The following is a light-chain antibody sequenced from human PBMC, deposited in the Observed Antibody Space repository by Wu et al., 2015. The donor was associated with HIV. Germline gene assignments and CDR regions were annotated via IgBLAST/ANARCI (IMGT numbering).Light chain of an antibody. CDR3: QQYSSSST. CDR2: KTS. Sequence: DIQMTQSLSTLSASVGDTVTITCRASQSISNRLAWYQQKSGEAPKLLIYKTSTLESGVPSRFSGSGSGTEFTLTISSLQPDDFATYFYQQYSSSSTFGGGTKVEIK. V-gene: IGKV1-5*03. CDR1: QSISNR. J-gene: IGKJ4*01.